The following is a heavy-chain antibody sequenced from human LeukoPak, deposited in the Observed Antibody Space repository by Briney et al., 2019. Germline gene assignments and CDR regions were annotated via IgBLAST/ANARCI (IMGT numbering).Heavy chain of an antibody. CDR1: GYSFTTYW. Sequence: GESLKISCKASGYSFTTYWIGWVRQMPGKGLEWMGLIYPGDSDTRYSPSFQGQVTISADKSISTAYLQWSSLKASDTAMYYCARHLRLWQNWFDPWGQGTLVTVSS. CDR3: ARHLRLWQNWFDP. V-gene: IGHV5-51*01. D-gene: IGHD5-18*01. J-gene: IGHJ5*02. CDR2: IYPGDSDT.